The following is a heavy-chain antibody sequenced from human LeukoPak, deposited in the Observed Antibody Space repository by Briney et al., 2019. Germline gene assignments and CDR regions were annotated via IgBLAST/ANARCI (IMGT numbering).Heavy chain of an antibody. D-gene: IGHD4-23*01. CDR3: AKDGSYGGTNSAWFPI. CDR1: GDSSISGSYY. V-gene: IGHV4-61*02. Sequence: SETLSLTCTVTGDSSISGSYYWSWIRQPAGKGLEWIGRIHPSGNTNYNPSLKSRVTISVDTSKNQFSLELKSVTTSDTAVYYCAKDGSYGGTNSAWFPIWGQGTMVTVSS. CDR2: IHPSGNT. J-gene: IGHJ3*02.